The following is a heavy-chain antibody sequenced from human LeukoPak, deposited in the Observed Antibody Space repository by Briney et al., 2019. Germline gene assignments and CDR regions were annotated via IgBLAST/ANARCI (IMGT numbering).Heavy chain of an antibody. D-gene: IGHD3-3*01. J-gene: IGHJ6*03. CDR2: INHSGST. CDR3: ARGNGYYDFWSGYSRRYYYYYMDV. Sequence: SETLSLTCAVYGGSFSGYYWSWIRQPPGKGLKWIGEINHSGSTNYNPSLKSRVTISVDTSKNQFSLKLSSVTAADTAVYYCARGNGYYDFWSGYSRRYYYYYMDVWGKGTTVTVSS. V-gene: IGHV4-34*01. CDR1: GGSFSGYY.